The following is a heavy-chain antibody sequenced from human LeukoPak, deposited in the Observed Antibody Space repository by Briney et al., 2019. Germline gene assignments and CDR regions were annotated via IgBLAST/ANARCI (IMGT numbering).Heavy chain of an antibody. CDR3: ARLVTTVIGAFDI. D-gene: IGHD4-17*01. Sequence: GGSLRLSCSASGFTFSSYAMHWVRQAPGKGLEWVSYISSSSSYTNYADSVKGRFTISRDNAKNSLYLQMNSLRAEDTAVYYCARLVTTVIGAFDIWGQGTMVTVSS. CDR1: GFTFSSYA. V-gene: IGHV3-21*05. CDR2: ISSSSSYT. J-gene: IGHJ3*02.